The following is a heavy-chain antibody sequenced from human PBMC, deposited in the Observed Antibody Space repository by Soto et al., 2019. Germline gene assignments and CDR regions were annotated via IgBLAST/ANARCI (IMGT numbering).Heavy chain of an antibody. J-gene: IGHJ4*02. CDR1: GFTFDTYA. CDR2: TTSSGRTA. Sequence: EVQLLESGGGSVQHGGSLSLSCAVSGFTFDTYAMSWVRQAPGKALEWVSGTTSSGRTAYYADSVRGRFTISRDTPKNPLCLQLNSLRADDTADYYCAKVLSSRTYFQREVFDYLGQGTLLTFAS. CDR3: AKVLSSRTYFQREVFDY. D-gene: IGHD3-9*01. V-gene: IGHV3-23*01.